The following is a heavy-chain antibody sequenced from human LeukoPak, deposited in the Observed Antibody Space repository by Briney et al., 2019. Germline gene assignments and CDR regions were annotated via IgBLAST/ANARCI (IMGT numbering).Heavy chain of an antibody. CDR3: ARAPLDYYDSSGSPPYYFDY. Sequence: GSLRLSCAASGFTFSDYYMSWIRQAPGKGLEWVSYISSSGSTKYYADSVKGRFTISRDNAKNSLYLQMNSLRAEDTAVYYCARAPLDYYDSSGSPPYYFDYWGQGTLVTVSS. CDR2: ISSSGSTK. CDR1: GFTFSDYY. J-gene: IGHJ4*02. V-gene: IGHV3-11*04. D-gene: IGHD3-22*01.